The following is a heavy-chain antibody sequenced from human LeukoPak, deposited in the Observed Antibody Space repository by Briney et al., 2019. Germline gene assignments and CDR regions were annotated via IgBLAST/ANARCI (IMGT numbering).Heavy chain of an antibody. J-gene: IGHJ4*02. CDR2: IFYSGTT. D-gene: IGHD5-12*01. CDR3: ARRDIVTTINT. CDR1: GGSISSNSYY. Sequence: SETPSLTCTVSGGSISSNSYYWAWIRQPPGKGLEWIGSIFYSGTTFYNPSLKSRVTIFVDTSKNQFSLKLNSVTAADTAVYYCARRDIVTTINTWGQGTLVTVSS. V-gene: IGHV4-39*01.